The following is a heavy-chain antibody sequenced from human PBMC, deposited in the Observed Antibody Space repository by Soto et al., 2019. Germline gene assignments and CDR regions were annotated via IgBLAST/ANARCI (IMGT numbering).Heavy chain of an antibody. CDR2: IYSGGST. J-gene: IGHJ6*02. Sequence: PWGSLRLSCAASGFTVSSNYMSWVRQAPGKGLEWVSVIYSGGSTYYADSVRGRFTISRDNSKNTLYLQMKSLRAEDTPVYYCARDPPATRHGMDVWGQGTTVTVSS. CDR3: ARDPPATRHGMDV. CDR1: GFTVSSNY. V-gene: IGHV3-53*01.